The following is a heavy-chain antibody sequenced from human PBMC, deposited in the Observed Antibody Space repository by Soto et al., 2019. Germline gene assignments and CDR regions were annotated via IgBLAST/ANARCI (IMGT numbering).Heavy chain of an antibody. V-gene: IGHV4-59*01. CDR3: GCGASSRGFGSYDSSCYNDL. Sequence: SETLSLTCTVSGGSISSYYWSWIRQPPGKGLEWIGYIYYSGSTNYNPSLKSRVTISVDTSKNQFSLKLSSVTAADTAVYYCGCGASSRGFGSYDSSCYNDLWGQGTTVTVSS. D-gene: IGHD3-22*01. CDR2: IYYSGST. CDR1: GGSISSYY. J-gene: IGHJ6*02.